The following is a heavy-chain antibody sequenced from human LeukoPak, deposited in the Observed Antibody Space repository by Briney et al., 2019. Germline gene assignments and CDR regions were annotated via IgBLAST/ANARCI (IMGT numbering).Heavy chain of an antibody. CDR1: GGTFSSYA. CDR3: ARDKDY. CDR2: IIPIFGTA. J-gene: IGHJ4*02. V-gene: IGHV1-69*13. Sequence: ASVKVSCKASGGTFSSYAISWVRQAPGQGLEWMGGIIPIFGTANYAQKFQDKVTITADESTSTAYMEPSSLRSEDTAVYYCARDKDYWGQGTLVTVSS.